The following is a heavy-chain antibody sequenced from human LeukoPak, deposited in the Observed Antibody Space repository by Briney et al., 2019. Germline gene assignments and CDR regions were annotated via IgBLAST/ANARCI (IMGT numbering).Heavy chain of an antibody. Sequence: GGSLRLSCTASGFTLSSHWMHWVRQVPGKGLVWVSRVNSDGSTTDYAESVKGRFTISRDNAKNTLYLQMNSLRAEDTAVYYCARAAGLYYDSSGYSINPFDYWGQGTLVTVPS. CDR2: VNSDGSTT. D-gene: IGHD3-22*01. CDR3: ARAAGLYYDSSGYSINPFDY. J-gene: IGHJ4*02. V-gene: IGHV3-74*01. CDR1: GFTLSSHW.